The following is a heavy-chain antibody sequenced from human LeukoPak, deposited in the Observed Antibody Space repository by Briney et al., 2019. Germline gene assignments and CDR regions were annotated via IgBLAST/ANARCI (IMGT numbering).Heavy chain of an antibody. CDR3: ARGDGYCSGSSCRKFDF. J-gene: IGHJ4*02. V-gene: IGHV4-59*01. Sequence: SETLSLTCSVSGGSISYSFWSWIRQPPGKGLEWIGYIYYSGTTNYNPSLKSRVTISVDTSKNQFSLRLSSVTAADTAVYYCARGDGYCSGSSCRKFDFWGQGTLVTASS. CDR2: IYYSGTT. CDR1: GGSISYSF. D-gene: IGHD2-2*01.